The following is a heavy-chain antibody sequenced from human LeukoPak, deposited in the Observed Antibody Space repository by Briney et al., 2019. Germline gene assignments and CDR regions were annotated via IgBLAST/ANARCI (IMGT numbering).Heavy chain of an antibody. CDR1: GGSISSYY. V-gene: IGHV4-59*08. Sequence: SETLSLTCTVSGGSISSYYWSWIRQPPGKGLEWIGYIYYSGSTNYNPSLKSRVTISVDTSKNQFSLKLSSVTAADTAVYYCARMGEQWLAGENWFDPWGQGTLVTVSS. J-gene: IGHJ5*02. CDR2: IYYSGST. D-gene: IGHD6-19*01. CDR3: ARMGEQWLAGENWFDP.